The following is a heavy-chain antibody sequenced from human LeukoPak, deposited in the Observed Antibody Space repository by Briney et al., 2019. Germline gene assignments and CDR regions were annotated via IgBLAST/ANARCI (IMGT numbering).Heavy chain of an antibody. J-gene: IGHJ4*02. V-gene: IGHV4-34*01. Sequence: SETLSLTCAVYGGSFSGYYWSWIRQPPGKGLEWIGEINHSGSTNYNPSLKSRVTISVDTSKNQFSLKLSSVTAADTAVYYCARDYYGSGRTLYAFDYWGQGTLVTVSS. CDR3: ARDYYGSGRTLYAFDY. CDR2: INHSGST. D-gene: IGHD3-10*01. CDR1: GGSFSGYY.